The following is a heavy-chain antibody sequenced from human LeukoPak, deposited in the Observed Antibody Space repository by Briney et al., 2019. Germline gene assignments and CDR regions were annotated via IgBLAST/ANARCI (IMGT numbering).Heavy chain of an antibody. V-gene: IGHV6-1*01. Sequence: PSQTLSLTCALSGDSFSSNSAAWDWVRQSPSRGLEWLGSTYYRSKWYNDYAVSVKSQITINPDTSKNQFSLQLNSVTPEDTAVYYCARDVGASNYFDYWGQGTLVTVSS. CDR1: GDSFSSNSAA. J-gene: IGHJ4*02. D-gene: IGHD1-26*01. CDR2: TYYRSKWYN. CDR3: ARDVGASNYFDY.